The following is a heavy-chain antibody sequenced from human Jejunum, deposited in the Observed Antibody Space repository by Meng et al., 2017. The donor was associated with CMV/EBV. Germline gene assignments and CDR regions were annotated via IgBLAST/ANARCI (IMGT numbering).Heavy chain of an antibody. J-gene: IGHJ4*02. CDR1: GGFISTYY. CDR2: NYYSGST. V-gene: IGHV4-59*08. D-gene: IGHD3-16*02. Sequence: VRLEESGPGLVQPSDPLSPTCAVSGGFISTYYWSWIRQSPGKGVEWIGNNYYSGSTNYNPSLASRVTISVDSSKNQFSLKLSSVTAADTAVYYCARHQNGGTYPLDYWGQGTLVTVSS. CDR3: ARHQNGGTYPLDY.